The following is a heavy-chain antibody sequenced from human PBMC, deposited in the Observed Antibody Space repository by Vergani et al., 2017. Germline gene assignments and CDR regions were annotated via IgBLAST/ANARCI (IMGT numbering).Heavy chain of an antibody. CDR2: ISYDGSNK. Sequence: AASGFTFSSYAMHWVRQAPGKGLEWVAVISYDGSNKYYADSVKGRFTISRDNSKNTLYLQMNSLRAEDTAVYYCARDGSVAGTGIDYWGQGTLVTVSS. J-gene: IGHJ4*02. D-gene: IGHD6-19*01. V-gene: IGHV3-30*01. CDR1: GFTFSSYA. CDR3: ARDGSVAGTGIDY.